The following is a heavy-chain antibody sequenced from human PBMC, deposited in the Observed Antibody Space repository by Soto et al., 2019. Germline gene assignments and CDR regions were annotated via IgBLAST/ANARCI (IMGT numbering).Heavy chain of an antibody. V-gene: IGHV3-30*18. CDR2: ISYDGSNK. CDR1: GFTFNSYG. D-gene: IGHD6-13*01. J-gene: IGHJ6*02. Sequence: GGSLRLACAASGFTFNSYGMHWVRQAPGKGLEWVAVISYDGSNKYFADSVKGRFTISRDNSKNTLYLQMSSLRAEDTAVYYCAKDGTGRAAAGTDYYDGMDVWGQGTTVTVSS. CDR3: AKDGTGRAAAGTDYYDGMDV.